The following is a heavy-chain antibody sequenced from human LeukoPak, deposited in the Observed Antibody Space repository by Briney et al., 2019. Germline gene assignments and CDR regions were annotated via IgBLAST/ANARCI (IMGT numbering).Heavy chain of an antibody. D-gene: IGHD5-24*01. CDR3: ARRDGYNSNLDY. V-gene: IGHV3-48*03. Sequence: GGSLRLSCAASGFTFSSYEMNWVRQAPGKGLEWVSYISSSGSTIYYADSVKGRFTISRDNAKNSLYLQMNSLRAEDTAVYCCARRDGYNSNLDYWGQGTLVTVSS. J-gene: IGHJ4*02. CDR1: GFTFSSYE. CDR2: ISSSGSTI.